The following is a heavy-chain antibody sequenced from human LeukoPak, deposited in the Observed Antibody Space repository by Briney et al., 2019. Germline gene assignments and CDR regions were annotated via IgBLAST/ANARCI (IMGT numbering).Heavy chain of an antibody. Sequence: GGSLRLSCAAPGFDLTTYAMTWGRQAPAKGLEWVSSIRIGGGGTYYADSVKGRFTISRDNSENTLHLQMNNLRVEDTARYFCARCMVLSQGWCNWFDPWGQGTLVTVSS. D-gene: IGHD6-13*01. CDR1: GFDLTTYA. V-gene: IGHV3-23*01. CDR2: IRIGGGGT. J-gene: IGHJ5*02. CDR3: ARCMVLSQGWCNWFDP.